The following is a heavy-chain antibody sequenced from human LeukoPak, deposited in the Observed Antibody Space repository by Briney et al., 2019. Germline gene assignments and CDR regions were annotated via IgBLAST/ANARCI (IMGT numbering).Heavy chain of an antibody. CDR3: ASTYGDYLWGYFDY. Sequence: GASVKVSCKASGGTFSSYAISWVRQAPGQGLEWMGGIIPIFGTANYAQKFQGRVTITADESTSTAYMELSSLRSEDTAVYYCASTYGDYLWGYFDYWGQGTLVTVPS. CDR1: GGTFSSYA. CDR2: IIPIFGTA. D-gene: IGHD4-17*01. V-gene: IGHV1-69*13. J-gene: IGHJ4*02.